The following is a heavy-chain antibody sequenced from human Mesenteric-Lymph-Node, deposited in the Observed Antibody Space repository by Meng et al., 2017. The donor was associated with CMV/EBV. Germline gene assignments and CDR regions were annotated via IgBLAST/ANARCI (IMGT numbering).Heavy chain of an antibody. CDR3: ARHQRWLKSEGGFNY. CDR2: INHSGST. Sequence: VQLQYAGAGLLHPSEPLSLPCAAYGGSFSGYYWSWLRQPPGKGLEWIGEINHSGSTNYNPSLKSRVTISVDTSKNQFSLKLSSVTAADTAVYYCARHQRWLKSEGGFNYWGQGTLVTVSS. V-gene: IGHV4-34*01. J-gene: IGHJ4*02. D-gene: IGHD4-23*01. CDR1: GGSFSGYY.